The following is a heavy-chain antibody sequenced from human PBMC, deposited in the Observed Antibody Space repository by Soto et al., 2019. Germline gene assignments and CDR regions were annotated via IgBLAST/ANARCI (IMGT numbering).Heavy chain of an antibody. CDR1: GGSFSGYY. D-gene: IGHD2-15*01. CDR2: INHSGST. CDR3: ARGRLWRVVVVAATKLGFNAFDI. J-gene: IGHJ3*02. Sequence: SETLSLTCTVYGGSFSGYYWSWIRQPPGKGLEWIGEINHSGSTNYNPSLKSRVTISVDTSKNQFSLKLSSVTAADTAVYYCARGRLWRVVVVAATKLGFNAFDIWGQGTMVTVSS. V-gene: IGHV4-34*01.